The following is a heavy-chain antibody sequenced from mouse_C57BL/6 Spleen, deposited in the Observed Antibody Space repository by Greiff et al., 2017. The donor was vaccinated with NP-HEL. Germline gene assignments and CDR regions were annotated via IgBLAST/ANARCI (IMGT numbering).Heavy chain of an antibody. V-gene: IGHV3-6*01. J-gene: IGHJ2*01. CDR2: ISYDGSN. Sequence: DVHLVESGPGLVKPSQSLSLSCSVTGYSITSGYFWYWIRQFPGNKLEWMGYISYDGSNKYNPSLQNRISITRDTSKNQFFLKLNYVTTEDTATYYCAREGGTTVVAPGYFDYWGQGTTLTVSS. CDR3: AREGGTTVVAPGYFDY. D-gene: IGHD1-1*01. CDR1: GYSITSGYF.